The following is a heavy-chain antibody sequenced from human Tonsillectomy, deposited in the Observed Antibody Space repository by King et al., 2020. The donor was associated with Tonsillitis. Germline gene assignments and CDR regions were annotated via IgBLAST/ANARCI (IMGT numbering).Heavy chain of an antibody. CDR1: GGSISSSSYY. CDR3: AKHPRGSWYLYNWFDP. D-gene: IGHD6-13*01. J-gene: IGHJ5*02. CDR2: IYYSGST. V-gene: IGHV4-39*07. Sequence: LQLQESGPGLVKPSETLSLTCTVSGGSISSSSYYWGWIRQPPGKGLEWIGSIYYSGSTYYNPSLKSRVTISVDTSKNQFSLKLSSVTAADTAVYYCAKHPRGSWYLYNWFDPWGQGTLVTVSS.